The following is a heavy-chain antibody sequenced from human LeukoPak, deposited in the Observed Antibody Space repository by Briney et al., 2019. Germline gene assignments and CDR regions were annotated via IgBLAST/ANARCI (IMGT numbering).Heavy chain of an antibody. CDR3: ARDGPTAVGGPRAFDI. CDR2: INHSGST. V-gene: IGHV4-39*07. D-gene: IGHD4-23*01. CDR1: GGSISSSSYY. J-gene: IGHJ3*02. Sequence: SETLSLTCTVSGGSISSSSYYWGWIRQPPGKGLEWIGEINHSGSTNYNPSPKSRVTISVDTSKNQFSLKLSSVTAADTAVYYCARDGPTAVGGPRAFDIWGQGTKVTVSS.